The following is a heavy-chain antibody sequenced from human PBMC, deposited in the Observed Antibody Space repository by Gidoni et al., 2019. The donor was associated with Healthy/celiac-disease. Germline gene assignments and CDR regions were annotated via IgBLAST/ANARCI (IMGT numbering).Heavy chain of an antibody. CDR1: GGTFCSYT. CDR3: ARGGWLSSGYCCNN. D-gene: IGHD3-22*01. CDR2: IIPHLGIA. V-gene: IGHV1-69*02. J-gene: IGHJ4*02. Sequence: QVQLVQSGAEVKKTGSSVKAHRKASGGTFCSYTISWVRQAPGQGLEWLGRIIPHLGIANYAQKFHGRVTITADKSTSTAYMKLSSLRTEDAAVYYCARGGWLSSGYCCNNWGQGTLVTVSS.